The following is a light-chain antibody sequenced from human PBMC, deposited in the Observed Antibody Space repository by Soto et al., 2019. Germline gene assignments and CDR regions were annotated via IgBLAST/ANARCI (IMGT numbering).Light chain of an antibody. V-gene: IGKV1-33*01. CDR2: DAF. CDR3: QQYVDVPPT. Sequence: DIQMTQSPSSLSSSVGDRVTITCQSSQDISRTLNWYQQKPGKAPQLLIYDAFTLETGVPSRFSGSVSGPHFTFTISSLQPEDLATYYCQQYVDVPPTFGPGTRVDL. CDR1: QDISRT. J-gene: IGKJ3*01.